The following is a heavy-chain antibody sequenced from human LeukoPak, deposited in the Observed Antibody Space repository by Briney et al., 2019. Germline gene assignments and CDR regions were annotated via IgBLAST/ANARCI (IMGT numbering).Heavy chain of an antibody. J-gene: IGHJ4*02. D-gene: IGHD5-18*01. CDR1: GGSISSYY. CDR2: IYYSGST. Sequence: SETLSLTCTASGGSISSYYWSWIRQPPGKGLEWIGYIYYSGSTNYNPSLKSRVTISVDTSKNQFSLKLSSVTAADTAVYYCAREKVGYGYTSGFDYWGQGTLVTVSS. CDR3: AREKVGYGYTSGFDY. V-gene: IGHV4-59*01.